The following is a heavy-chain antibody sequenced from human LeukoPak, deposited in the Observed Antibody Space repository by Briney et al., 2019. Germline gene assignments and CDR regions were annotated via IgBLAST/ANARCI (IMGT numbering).Heavy chain of an antibody. V-gene: IGHV3-23*01. J-gene: IGHJ4*02. CDR3: TKRRPTGSVTVDEY. Sequence: AGGSLRLSCTTSGFPFSSFTMIGVRQTPEKGRGGVATVIYNSANKWHADSVKGRFTISRDNSKNTLYLHMHSLRVDDTALYYCTKRRPTGSVTVDEYWGQGALVTVSS. CDR2: VIYNSANK. CDR1: GFPFSSFT. D-gene: IGHD2-21*02.